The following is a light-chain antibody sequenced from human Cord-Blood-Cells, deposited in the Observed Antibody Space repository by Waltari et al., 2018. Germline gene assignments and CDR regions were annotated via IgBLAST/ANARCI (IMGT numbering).Light chain of an antibody. V-gene: IGKV1-5*03. CDR1: QSISSW. CDR3: QQYNSYSRT. J-gene: IGKJ1*01. CDR2: RAS. Sequence: DIQMTQSPSTLSASVGDRVTITCRASQSISSWLAWYQQKPGNAPKLLIYRASSLESGVPSRFSGSVSGTEFTLTISSMQPDDFATYYCQQYNSYSRTFGQGTKVEIK.